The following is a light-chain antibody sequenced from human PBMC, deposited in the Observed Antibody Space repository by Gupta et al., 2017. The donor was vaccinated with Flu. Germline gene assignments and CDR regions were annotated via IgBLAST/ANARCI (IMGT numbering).Light chain of an antibody. CDR3: QSYDSSSVV. CDR1: SGSIASNY. Sequence: NFLLAQPHSVSESLGTTVTISCTRSSGSIASNYVQWYQQRPGSFPTTVIHEDDRSPSGVPDRFSGSIDSSSNSASLTISGLKTEDEDDYYCQSYDSSSVVFGGGTRVTVL. J-gene: IGLJ2*01. CDR2: EDD. V-gene: IGLV6-57*01.